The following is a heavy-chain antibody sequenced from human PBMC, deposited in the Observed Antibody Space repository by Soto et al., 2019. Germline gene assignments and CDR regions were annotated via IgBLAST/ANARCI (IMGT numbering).Heavy chain of an antibody. D-gene: IGHD7-27*01. CDR1: GFTFSSYA. Sequence: QVQLVESGGGVVQPGRSLRLSCAASGFTFSSYAMHWVRQAPGKGLEWVAVISYDGSNKYYADSVKGRFTISRDNSKKKLYLQMNSLREEDTAVYYCARPMWGSDQYFYYWGQGTLVTVSS. J-gene: IGHJ4*02. CDR3: ARPMWGSDQYFYY. CDR2: ISYDGSNK. V-gene: IGHV3-30-3*01.